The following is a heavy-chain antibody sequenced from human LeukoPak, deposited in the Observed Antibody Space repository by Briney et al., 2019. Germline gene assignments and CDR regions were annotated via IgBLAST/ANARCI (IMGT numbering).Heavy chain of an antibody. J-gene: IGHJ4*02. CDR3: ARDFGDPTHYFFDY. CDR1: GGSISTGTYY. V-gene: IGHV4-31*03. CDR2: ISHRGYT. Sequence: SQTLSLTCTVSGGSISTGTYYWTWIRQHPGKCLEWIGSISHRGYTSYNPSLRSRLSVSLDTSNNQFSLNLSSVTAADTAVYYCARDFGDPTHYFFDYWGQGTLVTVSS. D-gene: IGHD3-10*01.